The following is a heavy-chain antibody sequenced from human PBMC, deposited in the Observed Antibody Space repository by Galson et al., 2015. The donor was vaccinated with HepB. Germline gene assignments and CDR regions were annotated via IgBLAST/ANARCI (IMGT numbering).Heavy chain of an antibody. Sequence: SLRLSCAASGFTFSSYAMHWVRQAPGKGLEWVAVISYDGSNKYYAESVKSRFTISRDNSKNTLYLQMNSLRAEDTAVYYCARARGPRDDMDVWGQGTTVTVSS. D-gene: IGHD3-10*01. CDR1: GFTFSSYA. CDR3: ARARGPRDDMDV. CDR2: ISYDGSNK. J-gene: IGHJ6*02. V-gene: IGHV3-30*04.